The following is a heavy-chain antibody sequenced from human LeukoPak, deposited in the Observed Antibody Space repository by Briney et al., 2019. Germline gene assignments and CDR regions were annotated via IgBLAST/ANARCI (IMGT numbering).Heavy chain of an antibody. CDR2: ISSSSSYI. Sequence: GGSLRLSCAASGFTFSSYSMNWVRQAPGKGLEWVSSISSSSSYIYYADSVKGRFTISRDNAKNSLYLQMNSLRAEDTAVYYCARGVVGAKTSYYYMDVWGKGTTVTVSS. CDR3: ARGVVGAKTSYYYMDV. J-gene: IGHJ6*03. CDR1: GFTFSSYS. D-gene: IGHD1-26*01. V-gene: IGHV3-21*01.